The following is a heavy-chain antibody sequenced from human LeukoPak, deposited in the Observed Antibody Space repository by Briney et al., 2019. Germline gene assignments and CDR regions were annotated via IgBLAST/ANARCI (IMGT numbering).Heavy chain of an antibody. J-gene: IGHJ3*02. V-gene: IGHV1-2*02. CDR3: ARGKWELLRATDI. CDR1: GYTFTGYY. Sequence: ASVKVSCKASGYTFTGYYMHWVRQAPGQGLEWMGWINPNSGGTNYAQKFQGSVTMTRDTSISTAYMARSRLRSNDTAVSYCARGKWELLRATDIWGQGTTVTVSS. CDR2: INPNSGGT. D-gene: IGHD1-26*01.